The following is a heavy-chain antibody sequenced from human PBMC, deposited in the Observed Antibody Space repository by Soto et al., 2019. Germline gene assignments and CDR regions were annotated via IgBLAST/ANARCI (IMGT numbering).Heavy chain of an antibody. CDR3: ARGYSSNSGLYGMDV. V-gene: IGHV3-33*01. D-gene: IGHD5-18*01. Sequence: GWSLRLSCITAGLAFASYVMHGVRPAAVKGLEWVGVVWYEGSNEKYADSVKGRFIISSDSSETTLYLQINPLTLDDTADYYCARGYSSNSGLYGMDVCGQGTTVTVSS. J-gene: IGHJ6*02. CDR1: GLAFASYV. CDR2: VWYEGSNE.